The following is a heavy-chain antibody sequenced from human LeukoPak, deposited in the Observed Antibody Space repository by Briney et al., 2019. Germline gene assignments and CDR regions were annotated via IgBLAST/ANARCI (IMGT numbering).Heavy chain of an antibody. Sequence: GASVKVSCKVSGYTLTELSMHWVRQAPGKGLECMGGFDPEDGETIYAQKFQGRVTMTEDTSTDTAYMELSSLRSEDTAVYYCATLDRSGGDYFDYWGQGTLVTVSS. D-gene: IGHD3-10*01. CDR2: FDPEDGET. CDR3: ATLDRSGGDYFDY. V-gene: IGHV1-24*01. J-gene: IGHJ4*02. CDR1: GYTLTELS.